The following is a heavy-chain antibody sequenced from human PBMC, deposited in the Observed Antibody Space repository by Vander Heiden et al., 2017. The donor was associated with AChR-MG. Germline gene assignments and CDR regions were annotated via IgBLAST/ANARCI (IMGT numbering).Heavy chain of an antibody. J-gene: IGHJ2*01. CDR2: ISSSSSYI. D-gene: IGHD2-2*01. V-gene: IGHV3-21*01. CDR1: GFTFSSYS. Sequence: EVQLVESGGGLVKPGGSLRLSCAASGFTFSSYSMNWVRQAPGKGLEWVSSISSSSSYIYYADSVKGRVTISRDNAKNSLYLQMNSLRAEDTAVYYCARDVRVGPAVDLWYFDLWGRGTLVTVSS. CDR3: ARDVRVGPAVDLWYFDL.